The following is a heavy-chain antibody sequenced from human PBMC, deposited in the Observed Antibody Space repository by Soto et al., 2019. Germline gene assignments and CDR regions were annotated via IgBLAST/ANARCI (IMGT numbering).Heavy chain of an antibody. CDR2: IIPISGAA. D-gene: IGHD1-7*01. J-gene: IGHJ4*02. V-gene: IGHV1-69*06. CDR1: GGTFSNYV. CDR3: ARDMTRTVVPYFDF. Sequence: ASVNVSCKASGGTFSNYVVNWVRQAPGQGLEWMGRIIPISGAANYAQKFQGRVTITAXRXXXXSXMXLXXXXSEXTAVYYCARDMTRTVVPYFDFWGQGTLVTVS.